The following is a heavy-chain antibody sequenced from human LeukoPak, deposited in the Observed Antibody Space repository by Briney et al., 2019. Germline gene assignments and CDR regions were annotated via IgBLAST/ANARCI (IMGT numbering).Heavy chain of an antibody. CDR2: ISAYNGDT. J-gene: IGHJ4*02. D-gene: IGHD6-6*01. Sequence: ASVKVSCKASGYTFTSYGISWVRQAPGQGLEWMGWISAYNGDTNYAQKLQGRVTMTTDTSTSTAYMELRSLRSDDTAVYYCARHTLMAGSSSAVDYWGQGTLVTVSS. CDR1: GYTFTSYG. CDR3: ARHTLMAGSSSAVDY. V-gene: IGHV1-18*01.